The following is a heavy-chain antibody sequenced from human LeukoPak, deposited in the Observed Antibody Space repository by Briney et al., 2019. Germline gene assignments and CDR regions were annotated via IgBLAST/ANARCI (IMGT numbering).Heavy chain of an antibody. V-gene: IGHV3-48*03. CDR1: GFTFSSYE. Sequence: GGSLRLSCAASGFTFSSYEMNWVRQASGKGLEWFSYISSSCSTIYYADSVKGRFTISRDHAKNSLYMQMNSLRAEDTAVYYCAGRPTKAYCSGGSCYFDYWGQGTLVTVSS. D-gene: IGHD2-15*01. CDR3: AGRPTKAYCSGGSCYFDY. CDR2: ISSSCSTI. J-gene: IGHJ4*02.